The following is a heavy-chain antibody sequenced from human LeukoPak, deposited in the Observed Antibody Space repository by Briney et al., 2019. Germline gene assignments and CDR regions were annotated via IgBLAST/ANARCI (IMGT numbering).Heavy chain of an antibody. Sequence: GGSLRLSCAASGFTFSSYSMNWVRQAPGKGLEWVSSISSSSSYIYYADSVKGRFTISRDNAKSTLYLQMKSVTAEDTAVYYCATAGNYRFDNWGQGILVTVSS. CDR1: GFTFSSYS. J-gene: IGHJ5*02. CDR3: ATAGNYRFDN. V-gene: IGHV3-21*01. CDR2: ISSSSSYI. D-gene: IGHD5-24*01.